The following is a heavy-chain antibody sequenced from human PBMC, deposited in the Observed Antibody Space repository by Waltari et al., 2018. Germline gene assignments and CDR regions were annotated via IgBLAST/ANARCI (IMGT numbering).Heavy chain of an antibody. Sequence: QVQLQQWGAGLLKPSETLSLTCAVYGGSFSGYYWSWIRQPPGKGLGWIGEMNHSGSTNHNPALRSRVTISVDTSKNQFSLKLSSVTAADTAVYYCARGGRRITIFGVVRNYYGMDVWGQGTTVTVSS. V-gene: IGHV4-34*01. CDR1: GGSFSGYY. J-gene: IGHJ6*02. CDR3: ARGGRRITIFGVVRNYYGMDV. D-gene: IGHD3-3*01. CDR2: MNHSGST.